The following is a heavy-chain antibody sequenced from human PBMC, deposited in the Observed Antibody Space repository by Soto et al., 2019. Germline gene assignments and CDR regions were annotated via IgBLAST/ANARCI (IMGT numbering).Heavy chain of an antibody. J-gene: IGHJ4*02. CDR2: TYYDGNT. CDR3: ARSSITPRLFMYPFDY. Sequence: QLQLQESGPGLVKPSETLSLTCTVSGGSITSSSHYWGWIRQPPGKGLEGIGNTYYDGNTYYNPSLKSRVTISLDTSKNQFSLRLNSVTAADTAVYYCARSSITPRLFMYPFDYWGQGTLVTVSS. CDR1: GGSITSSSHY. V-gene: IGHV4-39*01. D-gene: IGHD6-6*01.